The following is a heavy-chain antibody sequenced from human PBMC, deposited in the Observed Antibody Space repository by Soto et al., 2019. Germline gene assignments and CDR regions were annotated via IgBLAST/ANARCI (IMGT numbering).Heavy chain of an antibody. CDR2: ISGSGGST. V-gene: IGHV3-23*01. D-gene: IGHD2-2*02. CDR1: GFTFSSYA. J-gene: IGHJ6*02. Sequence: GGSLRLSCAASGFTFSSYAMSWVRQAPGKGLEWVSAISGSGGSTYYADSVKGRFTISRDNSKNTLYLQMNSLRAEDTAVYYCAKAGDHCSSTSCYSANAFYGMDVWGQGTTVTVSS. CDR3: AKAGDHCSSTSCYSANAFYGMDV.